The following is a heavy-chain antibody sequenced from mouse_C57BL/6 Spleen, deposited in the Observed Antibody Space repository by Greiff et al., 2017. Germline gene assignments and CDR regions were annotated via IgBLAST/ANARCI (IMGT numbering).Heavy chain of an antibody. D-gene: IGHD1-1*01. CDR3: ARPHRGGSSYWYFDV. CDR2: INPNNGGT. V-gene: IGHV1-22*01. J-gene: IGHJ1*03. Sequence: VQLKQSGPELVKPGASVKMSCKASGYTFTDYNMHWVKQSHGKSLEWIGYINPNNGGTSYNQKFKGKATLTVNKSSSTDYMELRSLTSEDSAVYYCARPHRGGSSYWYFDVWGTGTTVTVSS. CDR1: GYTFTDYN.